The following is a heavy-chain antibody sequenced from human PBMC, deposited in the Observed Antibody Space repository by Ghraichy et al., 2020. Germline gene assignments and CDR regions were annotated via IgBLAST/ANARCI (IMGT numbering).Heavy chain of an antibody. CDR1: GGSISSGGYY. V-gene: IGHV4-31*03. CDR3: ARDESSSWYFF. J-gene: IGHJ4*02. CDR2: IYYSGST. D-gene: IGHD6-13*01. Sequence: SETLSLTCTVSGGSISSGGYYWSWIRQHPGKGLEWIGYIYYSGSTYYNPSLKSRVTISVDTSKNQFTLKLSSVTAADTAVYYCARDESSSWYFFWGQGTLVTVSS.